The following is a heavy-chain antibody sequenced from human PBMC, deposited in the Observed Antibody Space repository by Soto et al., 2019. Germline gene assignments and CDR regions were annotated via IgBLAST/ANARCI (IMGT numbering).Heavy chain of an antibody. V-gene: IGHV2-5*02. CDR2: IYWDDDK. D-gene: IGHD6-13*01. Sequence: QITLKESGPTLVKPTQTLTLTCTFSGFSLSTSGVGVGWIRQPPGKALEWLAFIYWDDDKRYSPSLKTRLTITKDTSKNQVVLTLTNMDPVDTATYYCAHRLPYNGSWDRGVFDFWGQGTLVTVSS. CDR1: GFSLSTSGVG. J-gene: IGHJ4*02. CDR3: AHRLPYNGSWDRGVFDF.